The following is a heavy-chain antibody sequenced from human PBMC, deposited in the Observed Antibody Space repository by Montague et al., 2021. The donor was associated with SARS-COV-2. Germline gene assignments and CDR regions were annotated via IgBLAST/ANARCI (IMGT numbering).Heavy chain of an antibody. CDR1: GASISSSNYC. CDR3: ARRADSRISMIRGLIPSWFDY. V-gene: IGHV4-39*01. CDR2: VCDSATS. Sequence: SETLSLTCTVSGASISSSNYCWVWLRPPPGKEPEGNGNVCDSATSYYNPSLKSRVTTSADTSKNQLSLKLHSVTAADTAVYYCARRADSRISMIRGLIPSWFDYWGQGTLVTVSS. J-gene: IGHJ5*01. D-gene: IGHD3-10*01.